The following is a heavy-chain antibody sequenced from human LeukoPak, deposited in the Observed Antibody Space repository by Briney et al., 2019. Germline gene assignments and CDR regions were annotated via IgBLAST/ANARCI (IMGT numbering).Heavy chain of an antibody. CDR3: PRDGGAVAPHDLNWFDL. Sequence: KTGGSLRLSCAASGFTFSSYSMNWVRQAPGKGLKWVSYISSSSSYIYYADSVKGRFTISRDNAKNSLYLQMNSLRPEDTAVYYCPRDGGAVAPHDLNWFDLWGQGTLVTVSS. CDR1: GFTFSSYS. V-gene: IGHV3-21*01. J-gene: IGHJ5*02. D-gene: IGHD6-19*01. CDR2: ISSSSSYI.